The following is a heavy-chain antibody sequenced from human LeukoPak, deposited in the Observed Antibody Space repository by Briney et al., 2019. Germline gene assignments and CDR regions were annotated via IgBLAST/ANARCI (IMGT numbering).Heavy chain of an antibody. CDR1: GFTFTSYG. CDR3: AILPGSYEEEYNWFDP. CDR2: IRYDGSNK. J-gene: IGHJ5*02. V-gene: IGHV3-30*02. D-gene: IGHD1-26*01. Sequence: PGGSLRLSCTASGFTFTSYGIHWVRQAPGKGLEWVAFIRYDGSNKYYADSVKDRFTISRDNSKNTLYLQMNSLRAEDTALYYCAILPGSYEEEYNWFDPWGQGTLVTVSS.